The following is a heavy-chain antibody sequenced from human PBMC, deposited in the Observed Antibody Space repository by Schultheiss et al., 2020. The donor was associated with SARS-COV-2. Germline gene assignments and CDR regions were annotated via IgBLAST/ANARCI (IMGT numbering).Heavy chain of an antibody. CDR1: GYTFTGYY. D-gene: IGHD2-15*01. CDR2: IDPKSGAT. J-gene: IGHJ6*02. V-gene: IGHV1-2*02. CDR3: ARGGDYSPMDV. Sequence: ASVKVSCKASGYTFTGYYMHWVRQAPGQCLEWMGWIDPKSGATAKAQTFQARFTMTGDTSINTASMELSRLNSGDTAVYYCARGGDYSPMDVWGQGTTVTVSS.